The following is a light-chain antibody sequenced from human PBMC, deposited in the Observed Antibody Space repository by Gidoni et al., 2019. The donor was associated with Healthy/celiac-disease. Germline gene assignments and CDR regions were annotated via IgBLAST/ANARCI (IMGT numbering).Light chain of an antibody. CDR3: QSYDSSLSWV. V-gene: IGLV1-40*01. Sequence: QSVLTQPPSVSGAPGQRVTISCTGSSSNIGAGYDVHWYQQLPVTAPNLLIYGNSNRPSGVPDRFSGSKSGTSASLAITGLQAEDEADYYCQSYDSSLSWVFGGGTKLTVL. CDR1: SSNIGAGYD. CDR2: GNS. J-gene: IGLJ3*02.